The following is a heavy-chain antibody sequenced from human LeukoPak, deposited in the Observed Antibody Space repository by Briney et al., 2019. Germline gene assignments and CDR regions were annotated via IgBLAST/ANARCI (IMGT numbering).Heavy chain of an antibody. J-gene: IGHJ4*03. Sequence: SGTLSLTCAVSGGSISSSNWWSWVRQPPGKGLEWIGEIYHSGSTNYNPSLKSRVTISVDTSKNQFSLRLSSVTAADTAVFYCASLRVPGYFDYWGSGNLVTVSS. CDR1: GGSISSSNW. CDR3: ASLRVPGYFDY. V-gene: IGHV4-4*02. D-gene: IGHD3-16*01. CDR2: IYHSGST.